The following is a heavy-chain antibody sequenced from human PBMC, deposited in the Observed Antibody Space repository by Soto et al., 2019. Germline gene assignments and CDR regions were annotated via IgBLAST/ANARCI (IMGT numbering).Heavy chain of an antibody. D-gene: IGHD2-21*02. Sequence: SETLSLTCTVSGGSISSYYWSWIRQPAGKGLEWIGRIYTSGSTNYNPSLKSRVTMSVDTSKNQFSLKLSSVTAADTAVYYCARDESSEADAYCGGDCDESWFDPWGQETLVTVSS. CDR3: ARDESSEADAYCGGDCDESWFDP. CDR1: GGSISSYY. V-gene: IGHV4-4*07. J-gene: IGHJ5*02. CDR2: IYTSGST.